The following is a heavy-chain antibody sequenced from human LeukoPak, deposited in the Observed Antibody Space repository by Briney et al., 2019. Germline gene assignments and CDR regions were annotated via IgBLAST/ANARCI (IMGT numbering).Heavy chain of an antibody. V-gene: IGHV1-18*01. CDR3: ASRSGSTPYYFDY. Sequence: ASVKVSCKASGYTFTSQGISWVRQAPGQGLEWMGWINTYNGKTNYAQKFQGRVTMTADTYTSTAYLELRSLRSDDTAVYYCASRSGSTPYYFDYWGQGTLVTVSS. J-gene: IGHJ4*02. CDR1: GYTFTSQG. D-gene: IGHD3-3*01. CDR2: INTYNGKT.